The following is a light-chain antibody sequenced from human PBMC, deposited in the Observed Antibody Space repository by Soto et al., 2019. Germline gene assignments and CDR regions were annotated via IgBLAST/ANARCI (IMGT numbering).Light chain of an antibody. J-gene: IGKJ1*01. CDR3: QQYST. CDR1: QSISSW. V-gene: IGKV1-5*03. CDR2: KAS. Sequence: DIQMTQSPSTLSASVGDRVTITCQASQSISSWLAWYQKKPGKAPNLLIYKASSLDRGVPSRFSGGGSGTDSTLTINSLQPDDVSTYYCQQYSTFGQGTKVEIK.